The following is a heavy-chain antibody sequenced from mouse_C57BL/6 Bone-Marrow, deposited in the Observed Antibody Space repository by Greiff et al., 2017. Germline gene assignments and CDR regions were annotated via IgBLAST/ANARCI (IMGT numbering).Heavy chain of an antibody. CDR3: ARHGYGYVALAY. V-gene: IGHV5-12*01. CDR2: ISNGGGST. D-gene: IGHD2-2*01. J-gene: IGHJ3*01. CDR1: GFTFSDYY. Sequence: EVQVVESGGGLVQPGGSLKLSCAASGFTFSDYYMHWVRQTPEKRLEWVAYISNGGGSTYYTDTVKGRFTITRDNAKNTPYLQLSRLKSEDTAMYYCARHGYGYVALAYCVQGTLITVSA.